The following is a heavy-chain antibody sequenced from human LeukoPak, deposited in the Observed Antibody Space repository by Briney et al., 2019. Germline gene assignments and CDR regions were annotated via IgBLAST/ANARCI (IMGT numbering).Heavy chain of an antibody. CDR3: ARRTTYFGWLPSESPSCFDY. Sequence: SETLSLTCTVSGYSISSGYYWGWIRQPPGKGLEWIGSIYHSGSTYYNPSLKSRVTISIDTSKNQVSLTLSSVTAADTAVYYCARRTTYFGWLPSESPSCFDYWGQGTLVTVSS. CDR2: IYHSGST. J-gene: IGHJ4*02. V-gene: IGHV4-38-2*02. D-gene: IGHD3-9*01. CDR1: GYSISSGYY.